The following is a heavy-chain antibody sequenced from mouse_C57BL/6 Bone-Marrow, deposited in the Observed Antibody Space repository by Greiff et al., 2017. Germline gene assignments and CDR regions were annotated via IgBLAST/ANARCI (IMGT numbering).Heavy chain of an antibody. CDR2: ISDGGSYT. V-gene: IGHV5-4*03. CDR3: ARDWGWYFDV. D-gene: IGHD4-1*01. CDR1: GFTFSSYA. Sequence: EVKLVESGGGLVKPGGSLKLSCAASGFTFSSYAMSWVRQTPEKRLEWVATISDGGSYTYYPDNVKGRFTISRDNAKNNLYLQMSHLKSEDTAMYYCARDWGWYFDVWGTGTTVTVSS. J-gene: IGHJ1*03.